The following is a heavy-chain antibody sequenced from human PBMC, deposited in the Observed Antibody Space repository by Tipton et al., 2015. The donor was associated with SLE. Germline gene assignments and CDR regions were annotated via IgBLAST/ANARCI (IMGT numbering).Heavy chain of an antibody. J-gene: IGHJ6*03. CDR1: NGSISTYR. Sequence: TLSLTCTISNGSISTYRWNWIRQSPGKELELIGGISHSGSTNYNPSLKNRVTISLDTSNKGFSLELTSMTAADTAVYYCARGVMGFWSYYYMDVWGKGTTVTVSS. CDR3: ARGVMGFWSYYYMDV. V-gene: IGHV4-34*01. CDR2: ISHSGST. D-gene: IGHD3-3*01.